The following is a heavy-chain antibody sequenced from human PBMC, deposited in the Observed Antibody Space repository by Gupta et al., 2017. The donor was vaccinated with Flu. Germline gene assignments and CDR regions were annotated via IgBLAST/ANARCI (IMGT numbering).Heavy chain of an antibody. Sequence: EVQLVESGGGLVQPGRSLRLSCKASGFTFGAYAMSWVRQAPGKGLEWVGFIRSKAYGGTTEYAASVKGRFTISRDDSKSIAYLQMNSLKTEDTAVYYCTRQAGPDYWGQGTLVTDAS. CDR2: IRSKAYGGTT. CDR1: GFTFGAYA. J-gene: IGHJ4*02. CDR3: TRQAGPDY. V-gene: IGHV3-49*04. D-gene: IGHD6-13*01.